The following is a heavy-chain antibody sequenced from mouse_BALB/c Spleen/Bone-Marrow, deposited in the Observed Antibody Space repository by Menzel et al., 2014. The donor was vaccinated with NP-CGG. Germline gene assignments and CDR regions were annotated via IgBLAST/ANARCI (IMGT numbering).Heavy chain of an antibody. Sequence: QVQLQQPGAELMKPGASVKISCKATGYTFSSYWIEWVKQRPGHGLEWIGEILPGRGSTNYNEKFKGKATFTSDTSSNQAYMQISSLTSEYSFVYYCARRDTTDTDYWGQGTSVTVSS. J-gene: IGHJ4*01. CDR3: ARRDTTDTDY. CDR1: GYTFSSYW. D-gene: IGHD1-2*01. V-gene: IGHV1-9*01. CDR2: ILPGRGST.